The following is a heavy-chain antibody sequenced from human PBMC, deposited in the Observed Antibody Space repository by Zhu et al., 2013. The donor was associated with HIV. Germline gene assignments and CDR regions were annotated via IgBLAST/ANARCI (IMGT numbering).Heavy chain of an antibody. J-gene: IGHJ4*02. Sequence: QVQLVQSGAEVKKPGASVKVSCKASGYTFTSYGISWVRQAPGQGLEWMGWISANTGNTNYAQKLQGRVTMTTDTSRRTAYMELRSLRSDDTAVYYCTRDGSGQFSGSYAHWGQGTPVTVSS. CDR3: TRDGSGQFSGSYAH. CDR1: GYTFTSYG. CDR2: ISANTGNT. V-gene: IGHV1-18*01. D-gene: IGHD3-16*01.